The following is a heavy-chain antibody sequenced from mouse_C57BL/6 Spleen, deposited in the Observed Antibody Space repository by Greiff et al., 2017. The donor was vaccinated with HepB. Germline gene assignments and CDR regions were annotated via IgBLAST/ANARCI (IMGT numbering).Heavy chain of an antibody. CDR1: GYTFTDYY. CDR3: ARLDDGLSYFEV. Sequence: EVQLQQSGPELVKPGASVKISCKASGYTFTDYYMNWVKQSHGKSLEWIGDINPNNGGTSYNQKFKGKATLTVDKSSSTAYMELRSLTSEDSAVYYCARLDDGLSYFEVWGTGTTVTVSS. V-gene: IGHV1-26*01. D-gene: IGHD2-3*01. J-gene: IGHJ1*03. CDR2: INPNNGGT.